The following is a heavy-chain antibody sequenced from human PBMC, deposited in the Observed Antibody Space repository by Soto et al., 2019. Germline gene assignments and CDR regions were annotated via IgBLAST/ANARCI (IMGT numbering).Heavy chain of an antibody. CDR2: ISERGRT. J-gene: IGHJ4*01. Sequence: PSETLSLTCAVYGESFSGYYWTWIRQPPGKGLEWIGEISERGRTNYNPSLKSRVTMSVDTSKNQFSLKLTSVTAADTAVYYCARGSVLMVYAIFDDWGHGTLITGAS. CDR3: ARGSVLMVYAIFDD. D-gene: IGHD2-8*01. V-gene: IGHV4-34*01. CDR1: GESFSGYY.